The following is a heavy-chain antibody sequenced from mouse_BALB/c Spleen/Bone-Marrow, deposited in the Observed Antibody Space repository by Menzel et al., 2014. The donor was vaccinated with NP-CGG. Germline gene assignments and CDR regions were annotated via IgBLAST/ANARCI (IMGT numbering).Heavy chain of an antibody. CDR2: IDPSDSET. D-gene: IGHD2-4*01. CDR3: ASGAIYYDYDEYYFDD. J-gene: IGHJ2*01. V-gene: IGHV1-61*01. Sequence: LVESGAELVRPGASAKLSCKASGYTFTSYWMNWVKQRPGQGLEWIGMIDPSDSETHYNQMFKDKATLTVDKSSSTAYMQLSSLTSEDSAVYYCASGAIYYDYDEYYFDDWGQGNTLTVST. CDR1: GYTFTSYW.